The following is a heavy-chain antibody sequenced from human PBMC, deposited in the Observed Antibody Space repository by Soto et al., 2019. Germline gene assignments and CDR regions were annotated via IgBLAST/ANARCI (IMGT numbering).Heavy chain of an antibody. CDR3: ARAYDILTIRHYYYYGMDV. D-gene: IGHD3-9*01. Sequence: ASVKVSCKASGGTFSSYAISWVRQAPGQGLEWMGGIIPIFGTANYAQKFQGRVTITADESTSTAYMELSSLRSDDTAVYYCARAYDILTIRHYYYYGMDVWGQGTTVTVSS. CDR2: IIPIFGTA. V-gene: IGHV1-69*13. J-gene: IGHJ6*02. CDR1: GGTFSSYA.